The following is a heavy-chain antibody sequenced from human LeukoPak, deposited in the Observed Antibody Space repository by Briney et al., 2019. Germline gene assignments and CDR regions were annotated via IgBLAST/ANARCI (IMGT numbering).Heavy chain of an antibody. V-gene: IGHV5-51*01. CDR3: ASPDYYDSSGYSPGVGY. CDR2: IYPGDSDT. D-gene: IGHD3-22*01. J-gene: IGHJ4*02. Sequence: GASLKISCKGSGSRFTSYWIGWVRQMPGKGLEWMGIIYPGDSDTRYSPSFQGQVTFSADKSISTAYLQWSSLKASGTAMYYCASPDYYDSSGYSPGVGYWGQGTLVTVSS. CDR1: GSRFTSYW.